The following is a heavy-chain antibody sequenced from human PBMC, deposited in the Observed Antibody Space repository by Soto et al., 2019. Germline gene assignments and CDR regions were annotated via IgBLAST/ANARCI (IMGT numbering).Heavy chain of an antibody. CDR2: INHSGST. V-gene: IGHV4-34*01. J-gene: IGHJ4*02. CDR3: ARGPHINMIVVVRGFDY. D-gene: IGHD3-22*01. CDR1: GGSFSGYY. Sequence: PSETLSLTCAVYGGSFSGYYWSWIRQPPGKGLEWIGEINHSGSTNYNPSLKSRVTISVDTSKNQFSLKLSSVTAADTAVYYCARGPHINMIVVVRGFDYWGQGTLVTVYS.